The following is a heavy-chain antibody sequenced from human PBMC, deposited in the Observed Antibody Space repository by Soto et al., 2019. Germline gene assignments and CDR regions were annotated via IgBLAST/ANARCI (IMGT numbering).Heavy chain of an antibody. CDR1: GFTFSNYG. CDR3: ARDSSKYTYGSFYFDY. D-gene: IGHD5-18*01. CDR2: ISYSSATI. V-gene: IGHV3-48*02. Sequence: GGSLRLSCAASGFTFSNYGINWVRQSPGRGLEWISFISYSSATIHYADSVRGRFTISRDNANNSLYLEMSSLRDEDTAVYFCARDSSKYTYGSFYFDYWGQGTLVTVSS. J-gene: IGHJ4*02.